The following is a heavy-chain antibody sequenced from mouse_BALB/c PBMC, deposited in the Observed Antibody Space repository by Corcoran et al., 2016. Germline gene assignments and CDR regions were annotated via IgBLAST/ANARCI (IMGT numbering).Heavy chain of an antibody. CDR3: AIVSRVLLDY. V-gene: IGHV1S56*01. J-gene: IGHJ2*01. D-gene: IGHD1-1*01. Sequence: QVQLQQSGHELVKPGALVKISCKASGYTFTSYDINWVKQRPGQGLEWIGWIDPGDGSTKYNEKFKGKDTLTAENYSSTAYMQLSSLTSENSEVYFFAIVSRVLLDYVGQGTTLTVSS. CDR2: IDPGDGST. CDR1: GYTFTSYD.